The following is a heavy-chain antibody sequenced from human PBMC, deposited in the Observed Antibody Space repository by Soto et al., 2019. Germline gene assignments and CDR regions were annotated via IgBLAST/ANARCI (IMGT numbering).Heavy chain of an antibody. CDR2: TYHSGNP. CDR3: ARKGDIVVVVAASWFDP. Sequence: PSETLSLTCDVSGDTISTGGYTWAWIRQPPGKALEWIGHTYHSGNPYYNPSLKSRVIISVDKSKNQFSLKLSSVTAADTAVYYCARKGDIVVVVAASWFDPWGQGTLVTVSS. J-gene: IGHJ5*02. CDR1: GDTISTGGYT. D-gene: IGHD2-15*01. V-gene: IGHV4-30-2*01.